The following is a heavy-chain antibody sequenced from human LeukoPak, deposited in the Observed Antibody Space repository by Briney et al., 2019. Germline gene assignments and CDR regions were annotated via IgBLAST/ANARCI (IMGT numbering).Heavy chain of an antibody. V-gene: IGHV1-2*04. Sequence: ASVKVSCKASGYTFTGYYMHWVRQAPGQGLEWMGWINPNSGGTNYAQKFQGWVTMTRDTSISTAYMELSRLRSDDTAVYYCARGRYCSGGSCYFGWDNYGMDVWGQGTTVTVSS. CDR2: INPNSGGT. J-gene: IGHJ6*02. D-gene: IGHD2-15*01. CDR3: ARGRYCSGGSCYFGWDNYGMDV. CDR1: GYTFTGYY.